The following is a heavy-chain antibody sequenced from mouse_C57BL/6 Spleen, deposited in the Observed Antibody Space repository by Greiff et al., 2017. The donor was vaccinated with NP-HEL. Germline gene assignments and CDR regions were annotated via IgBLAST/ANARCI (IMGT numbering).Heavy chain of an antibody. CDR1: GYTFTSYW. CDR3: ARSGVTTVVQDYVDY. CDR2: IDPSDSYT. Sequence: QVQLQQPGAELVKPGASVKLSCKASGYTFTSYWMQWVKQRPGQGLEWIGEIDPSDSYTNYNQKFKGKATLTVDTSSSTAYMQLSSLTSEDSAVYYCARSGVTTVVQDYVDYWGQGTTLTVSS. J-gene: IGHJ2*01. V-gene: IGHV1-50*01. D-gene: IGHD1-1*01.